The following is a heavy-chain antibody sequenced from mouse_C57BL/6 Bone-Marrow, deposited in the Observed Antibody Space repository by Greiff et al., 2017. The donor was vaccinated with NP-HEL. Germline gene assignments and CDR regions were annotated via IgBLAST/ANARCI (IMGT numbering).Heavy chain of an antibody. Sequence: QVQLQQSGAELARPGASVKLSCKASGYTFTSYGISWVKQRTGQGLEWIGEIYPRSGNTYYNEKFKGKATLTADKSSSTAYMELSSLTSEDSAVYFCANYYYGSSYWYFEVWGTGTTVTVSS. CDR1: GYTFTSYG. D-gene: IGHD1-1*01. J-gene: IGHJ1*03. CDR2: IYPRSGNT. CDR3: ANYYYGSSYWYFEV. V-gene: IGHV1-81*01.